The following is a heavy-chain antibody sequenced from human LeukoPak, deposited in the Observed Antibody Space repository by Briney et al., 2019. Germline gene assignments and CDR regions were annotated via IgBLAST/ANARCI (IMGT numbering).Heavy chain of an antibody. V-gene: IGHV1-69*13. Sequence: ASVKVSCKASGGTFSSYAISWVRQAPGQGLEWMAGIIPIFGTANYAQKFQGRVTITADESTSTAYMELSSLRSEDTAVYYCARGPTEYNWNDVSLRGYYYYYRYVWGTGTTVTVSS. D-gene: IGHD1-1*01. CDR1: GGTFSSYA. CDR3: ARGPTEYNWNDVSLRGYYYYYRYV. CDR2: IIPIFGTA. J-gene: IGHJ6*03.